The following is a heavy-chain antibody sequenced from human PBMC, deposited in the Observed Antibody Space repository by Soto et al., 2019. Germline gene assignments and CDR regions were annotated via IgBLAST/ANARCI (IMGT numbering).Heavy chain of an antibody. CDR3: AVLLSYGMDV. CDR1: GFTFSSYS. D-gene: IGHD2-15*01. CDR2: ISSSRSSR. J-gene: IGHJ6*02. Sequence: GGSLRLSCAASGFTFSSYSMNWVRQAPGKGLEWVSYISSSRSSRYYAYSVKGRFTISRDNAKNSLYLQMNSLRDEDTAVYYCAVLLSYGMDVWGQGTTVTVSS. V-gene: IGHV3-48*02.